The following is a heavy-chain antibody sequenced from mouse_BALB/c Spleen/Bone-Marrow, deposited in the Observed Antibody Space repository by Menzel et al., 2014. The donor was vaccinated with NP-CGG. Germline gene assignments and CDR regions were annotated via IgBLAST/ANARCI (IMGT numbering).Heavy chain of an antibody. CDR3: ARARSTVITTWYFDV. CDR2: FAPGSGNT. V-gene: IGHV1S41*01. CDR1: GYTFTSYW. J-gene: IGHJ1*01. D-gene: IGHD2-4*01. Sequence: DLVKPGASVKLSCKASGYTFTSYWINWIKQRPRQGLEWIGRFAPGSGNTYYNEMFKGKATLTVDTSSSTAYIQLSSLSSEDSAVYFCARARSTVITTWYFDVWGAGTTVTVSS.